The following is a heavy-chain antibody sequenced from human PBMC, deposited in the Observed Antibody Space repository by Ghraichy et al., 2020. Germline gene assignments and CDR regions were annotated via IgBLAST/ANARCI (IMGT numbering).Heavy chain of an antibody. CDR2: ISYDGSNK. D-gene: IGHD2/OR15-2a*01. CDR3: AKDLRQVLLAFDY. CDR1: GFTFSSYG. J-gene: IGHJ4*02. V-gene: IGHV3-30*18. Sequence: GGSLRLSCAASGFTFSSYGMHWVRQAPGKGLEWVAVISYDGSNKYYADSVKGRFTISRDNSKNSLYLQMNSLRAEDTAVYYCAKDLRQVLLAFDYWGQGTLVTVSS.